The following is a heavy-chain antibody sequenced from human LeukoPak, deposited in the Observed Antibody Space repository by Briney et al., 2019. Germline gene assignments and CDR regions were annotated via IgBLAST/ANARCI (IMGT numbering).Heavy chain of an antibody. CDR3: ARDQYAGYDPYYFDY. Sequence: GGSLSLSCTASGFTVGAYAMAWVRQAPGKGVECVSFIRSRAYGRTTEYAASVKGRFTISRDDSKSIAYLQMNSLKTEDTAVYYCARDQYAGYDPYYFDYWGQGTLVTVSS. CDR2: IRSRAYGRTT. D-gene: IGHD2-2*01. J-gene: IGHJ4*02. V-gene: IGHV3-49*04. CDR1: GFTVGAYA.